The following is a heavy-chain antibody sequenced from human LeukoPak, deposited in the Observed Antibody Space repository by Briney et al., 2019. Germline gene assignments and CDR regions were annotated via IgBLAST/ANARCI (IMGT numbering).Heavy chain of an antibody. CDR1: GISFSSHG. J-gene: IGHJ4*02. Sequence: PGGSLRLSCAASGISFSSHGMHWVRQAPGKGLGWVAVIWYDGSNIYYTDSVKGRFTISRDNSKNTLYLQMNSLRAEDTALYYCARARNDYDSNGFSLLDYWGQGTLVTVSS. CDR3: ARARNDYDSNGFSLLDY. V-gene: IGHV3-33*01. CDR2: IWYDGSNI. D-gene: IGHD3-22*01.